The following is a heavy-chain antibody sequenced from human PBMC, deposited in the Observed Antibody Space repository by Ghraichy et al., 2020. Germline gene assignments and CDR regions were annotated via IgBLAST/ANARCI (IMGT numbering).Heavy chain of an antibody. CDR3: ATRNDNNWYGYYFDS. D-gene: IGHD1-1*01. V-gene: IGHV3-11*01. CDR2: ISGSGATI. Sequence: GGSLRLSCAASGFTFSDNYMSWIRQAPGKGLEWVSYISGSGATIYYADSVKGRFTISRDDAKNSLYLQMSSLRVEATGVYYCATRNDNNWYGYYFDSWGQGTLVTVSS. J-gene: IGHJ4*02. CDR1: GFTFSDNY.